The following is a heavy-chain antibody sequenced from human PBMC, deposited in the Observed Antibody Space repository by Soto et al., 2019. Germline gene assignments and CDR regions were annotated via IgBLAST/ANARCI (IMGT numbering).Heavy chain of an antibody. J-gene: IGHJ3*02. Sequence: QVQLVESGGGVVQPGRSLRLSCAASGFTFSSYGMHWVRQAPGKGLEWVSVISYDGSNKYYADSVKGRFTISRDNSKNTLYLQMNSLRAEDTAVYYCANPSYGYAFYIWGQGTMVTVSS. D-gene: IGHD5-18*01. CDR1: GFTFSSYG. CDR2: ISYDGSNK. V-gene: IGHV3-30*18. CDR3: ANPSYGYAFYI.